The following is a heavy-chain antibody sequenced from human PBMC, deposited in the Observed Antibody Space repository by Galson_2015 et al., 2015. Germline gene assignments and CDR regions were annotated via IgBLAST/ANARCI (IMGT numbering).Heavy chain of an antibody. Sequence: SLRLSCAASEFTFRSYYMSWVRQAPGKGLEWVSSISSTTTYIYYADLVKGRFTISRDNAKNSLYLQMNSLGAEDTAVYYCARQILDYDFWSGYYPTNFDYWGQGTLVTVSS. J-gene: IGHJ4*02. CDR2: ISSTTTYI. D-gene: IGHD3-3*01. CDR3: ARQILDYDFWSGYYPTNFDY. CDR1: EFTFRSYY. V-gene: IGHV3-21*01.